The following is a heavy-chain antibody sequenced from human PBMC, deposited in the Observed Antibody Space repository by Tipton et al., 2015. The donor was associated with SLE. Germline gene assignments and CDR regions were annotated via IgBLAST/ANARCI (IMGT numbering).Heavy chain of an antibody. CDR3: ARGGIGWEPLDY. D-gene: IGHD1-26*01. CDR2: ISANSGNT. CDR1: GYTFSNYD. V-gene: IGHV1-18*01. Sequence: QVQLVQSGAEVKKPGASVKVSCKASGYTFSNYDISWVRQAPGQGLEWMGWISANSGNTNYAQKLQGRVIMTTDTSTGTAYMELRSLRSDDTAVYYCARGGIGWEPLDYWGQGTLVTVSS. J-gene: IGHJ4*02.